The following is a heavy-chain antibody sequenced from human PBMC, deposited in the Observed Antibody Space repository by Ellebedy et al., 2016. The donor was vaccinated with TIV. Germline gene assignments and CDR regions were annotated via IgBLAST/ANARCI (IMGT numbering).Heavy chain of an antibody. CDR2: ITSSSSTI. Sequence: PGGSLRLSCAASGFTFSSYSMNWVRQAPGKGLEWVSYITSSSSTIYYADSVRGRFTISRDNAKNSLYLQMHSLRAEDTAVYYCARERELELRFVRDYYYVMDVWGQGTTVTVSS. CDR1: GFTFSSYS. CDR3: ARERELELRFVRDYYYVMDV. V-gene: IGHV3-48*01. D-gene: IGHD1-7*01. J-gene: IGHJ6*02.